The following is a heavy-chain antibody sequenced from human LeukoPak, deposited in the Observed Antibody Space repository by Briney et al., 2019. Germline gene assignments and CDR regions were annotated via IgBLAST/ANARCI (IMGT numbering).Heavy chain of an antibody. D-gene: IGHD3-22*01. V-gene: IGHV3-66*01. Sequence: GGSLRLSCAASGFTVSSNYMSWVRQAPGKGLEWVSVIYSGGSTYYADSVKGRFTISRDNSKNTLYLQMNSLRAEDTAVYYCAREAQTYYYDSSGYYGKAFDIWGQGTMVTVSS. CDR3: AREAQTYYYDSSGYYGKAFDI. J-gene: IGHJ3*02. CDR2: IYSGGST. CDR1: GFTVSSNY.